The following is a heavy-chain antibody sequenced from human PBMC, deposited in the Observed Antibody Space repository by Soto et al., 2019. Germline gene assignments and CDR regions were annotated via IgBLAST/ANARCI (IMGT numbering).Heavy chain of an antibody. Sequence: QITLKESGPSRVKPTQTLTLTCTFSGFSLTTSGVGVGWIRQPPGKALERLALIYWDDDQRYSPSLNSRLTIANATPKHQVVHPRTSSDPVDTATHHSTHRPGHQGNENGGYFDFGGLGALVTVSS. J-gene: IGHJ4*02. V-gene: IGHV2-5*02. CDR3: THRPGHQGNENGGYFDF. CDR2: IYWDDDQ. CDR1: GFSLTTSGVG. D-gene: IGHD1-1*01.